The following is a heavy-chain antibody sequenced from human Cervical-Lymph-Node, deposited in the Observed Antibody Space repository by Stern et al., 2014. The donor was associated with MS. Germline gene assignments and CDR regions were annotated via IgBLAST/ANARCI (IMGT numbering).Heavy chain of an antibody. CDR3: ARVSEIVVVVQI. CDR2: IYYRGET. Sequence: QVQLQESGPGLVKPSQTLSLTCTVSGDSISGGGYYWSWIRQHPGKGLEWVGFIYYRGETYYNPSLKSRITMSIDTSKNKFSLDLSSVTAADTAVYYCARVSEIVVVVQIWGQGTMVTVSS. CDR1: GDSISGGGYY. J-gene: IGHJ3*02. V-gene: IGHV4-31*03. D-gene: IGHD2-15*01.